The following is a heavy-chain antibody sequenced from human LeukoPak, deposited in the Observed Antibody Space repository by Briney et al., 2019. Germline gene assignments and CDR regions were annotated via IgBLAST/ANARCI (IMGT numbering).Heavy chain of an antibody. CDR2: IYSGGST. D-gene: IGHD5/OR15-5a*01. J-gene: IGHJ4*02. CDR1: GFTVSSNY. Sequence: GGSLRLFCAASGFTVSSNYRSWVRQASGKGLEWVSVIYSGGSTYYADSVKGRFTISRDNSKNTLYLQMNGLRAEDTAVYYCARDFKSTSYWGQGTLVTVSS. V-gene: IGHV3-53*01. CDR3: ARDFKSTSY.